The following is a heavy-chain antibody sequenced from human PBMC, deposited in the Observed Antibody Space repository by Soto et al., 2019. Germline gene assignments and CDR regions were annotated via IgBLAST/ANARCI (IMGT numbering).Heavy chain of an antibody. Sequence: GASVKVSCKASGGTFSSYSISWVLQAPGQGLEWMGGIIPIFGTANYAQKFQGRVTITADKSTSTAYMELSSLRSEDTAVYYCARELHYYGMDVWGQGTTVTVSS. J-gene: IGHJ6*02. CDR3: ARELHYYGMDV. V-gene: IGHV1-69*06. CDR1: GGTFSSYS. CDR2: IIPIFGTA. D-gene: IGHD1-26*01.